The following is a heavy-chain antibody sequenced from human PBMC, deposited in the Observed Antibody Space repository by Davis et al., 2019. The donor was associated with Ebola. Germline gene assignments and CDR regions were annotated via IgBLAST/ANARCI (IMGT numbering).Heavy chain of an antibody. CDR1: GGSFSGHY. J-gene: IGHJ4*02. CDR3: ARSATVTTAAFEY. D-gene: IGHD4-17*01. V-gene: IGHV4-34*01. CDR2: INHSGIT. Sequence: PSETLSLTCAVYGGSFSGHYWRWIRQPPGKGLEWIGEINHSGITNYNPSLKSRVTISLDTSKNQFSLRVNSVTAADTAVYYCARSATVTTAAFEYWGRGTLVTVSS.